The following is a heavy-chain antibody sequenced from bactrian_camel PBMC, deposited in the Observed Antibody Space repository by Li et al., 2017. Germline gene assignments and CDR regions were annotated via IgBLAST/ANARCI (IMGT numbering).Heavy chain of an antibody. V-gene: IGHV3S1*01. CDR1: EFASMTNR. J-gene: IGHJ7*01. D-gene: IGHD5*01. Sequence: HVQLVESGVGSVQAGGSLRLSCTASEFASMTNRMGWFRQVSGKEREGVAAIYTGGGITCYDDSVKGRFTISRDNAKDTVYLRLNSLKIEDMAMYYCAKAVLGTPYSAMDYWGKGTQVTVS. CDR2: IYTGGGIT.